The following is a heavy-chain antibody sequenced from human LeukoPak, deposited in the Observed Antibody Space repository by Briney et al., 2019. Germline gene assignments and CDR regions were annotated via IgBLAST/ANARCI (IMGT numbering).Heavy chain of an antibody. D-gene: IGHD6-19*01. CDR3: ARPTSSGWYPH. V-gene: IGHV3-48*01. CDR2: ITGSSSTI. J-gene: IGHJ3*01. CDR1: GFTFSDFN. Sequence: GGSLRLSCAASGFTFSDFNMNWVRQAPGKGLEWASYITGSSSTIYYADSVKGRFTISRDNAKNSLYLQMNSLRAEDTAVYYCARPTSSGWYPHWGQGTMVTVSS.